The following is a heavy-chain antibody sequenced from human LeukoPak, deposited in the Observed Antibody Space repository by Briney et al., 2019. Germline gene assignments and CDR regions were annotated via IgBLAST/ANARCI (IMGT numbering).Heavy chain of an antibody. CDR1: GGSFSGGSFSGYY. CDR3: ARHYKEYYYDSSGYYQNFDY. V-gene: IGHV4-34*01. Sequence: SETLSLTCDVYGGSFSGGSFSGYYWSWIRQPPGKGLGWIGEINHRGSTNYNPSFKSRVTMSVDTSKNQFSLKLSSVTAADTAVYYCARHYKEYYYDSSGYYQNFDYWGQGTLVTVSS. D-gene: IGHD3-22*01. J-gene: IGHJ4*02. CDR2: INHRGST.